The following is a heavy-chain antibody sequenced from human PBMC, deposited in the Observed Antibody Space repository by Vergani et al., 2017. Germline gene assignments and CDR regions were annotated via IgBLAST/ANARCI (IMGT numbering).Heavy chain of an antibody. Sequence: QLQLQESGPGLLKPSETLSLTCSVSGGSLYGTGYHWGWIRQPPGKALQWVASVYFTGTTYSNPSLQSRLTISVDVSKNQFSLKMTSVTAADTSVYYCVRHGEDVIVVSPAVPVSLSDQYRVDFWGPGTLVTVSS. V-gene: IGHV4-39*01. J-gene: IGHJ4*02. D-gene: IGHD3-3*01. CDR1: GGSLYGTGYH. CDR2: VYFTGTT. CDR3: VRHGEDVIVVSPAVPVSLSDQYRVDF.